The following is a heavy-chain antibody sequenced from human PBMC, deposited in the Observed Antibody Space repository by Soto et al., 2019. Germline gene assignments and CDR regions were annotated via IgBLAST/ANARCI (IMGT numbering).Heavy chain of an antibody. V-gene: IGHV1-69*01. CDR3: ARDGSSTDGYCSGGSCYGMDV. CDR2: IIPIFGTA. J-gene: IGHJ6*02. D-gene: IGHD2-15*01. CDR1: GGTFSSYA. Sequence: QVQLVQSGAEVKKPGSSVKVSCKASGGTFSSYAISWVRQAPGQGLEWMGGIIPIFGTANYAQKFQGRVTITADESTSTVYMELSSLRSEDTAVYYCARDGSSTDGYCSGGSCYGMDVWGQGTTVTVSS.